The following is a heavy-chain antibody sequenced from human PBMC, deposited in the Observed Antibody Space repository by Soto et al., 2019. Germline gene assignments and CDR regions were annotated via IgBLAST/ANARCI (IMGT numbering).Heavy chain of an antibody. V-gene: IGHV5-51*01. CDR3: PRHVPRGSRASSAYYCFDF. CDR2: IYPGDSDT. Sequence: GESLKISCKGSGYSFTDYWIGWVRQMPGKXLEWMGIIYPGDSDTRYIPSFQGRVTISADRSMTTAYLQWSSLEASDTAMYYCPRHVPRGSRASSAYYCFDFWGKQTLVTASS. D-gene: IGHD3-22*01. CDR1: GYSFTDYW. J-gene: IGHJ4*01.